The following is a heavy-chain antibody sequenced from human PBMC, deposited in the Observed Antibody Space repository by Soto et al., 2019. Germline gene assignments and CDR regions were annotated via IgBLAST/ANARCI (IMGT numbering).Heavy chain of an antibody. CDR3: ARGSGPYCSTSNCPRYYFDY. D-gene: IGHD2-2*01. Sequence: GGSLRLSCAASGFSFRSYWMSWVRQAPGKGLEWVANIKHDGSKKYYVDSVKGRFTISRDNAETSLYLQMNSLGAEDTAVYYCARGSGPYCSTSNCPRYYFDYWGQGTLVTVSS. CDR1: GFSFRSYW. CDR2: IKHDGSKK. V-gene: IGHV3-7*01. J-gene: IGHJ4*02.